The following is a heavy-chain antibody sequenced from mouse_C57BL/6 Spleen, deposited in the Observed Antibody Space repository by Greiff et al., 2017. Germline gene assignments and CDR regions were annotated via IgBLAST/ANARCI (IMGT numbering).Heavy chain of an antibody. CDR3: GRTNGDAHAWFAY. CDR2: IDPSDSYT. Sequence: VQLQQPGAELVMPGASVKLSCKASGYTFTSYWMHWVKQRPGQGLEWIGEIDPSDSYTNYNQKFKGKSTFTEDKSSSTAYMQLSSLTSEDSAVYYYGRTNGDAHAWFAYWGQGTLVTVSA. CDR1: GYTFTSYW. J-gene: IGHJ3*01. D-gene: IGHD4-1*01. V-gene: IGHV1-69*01.